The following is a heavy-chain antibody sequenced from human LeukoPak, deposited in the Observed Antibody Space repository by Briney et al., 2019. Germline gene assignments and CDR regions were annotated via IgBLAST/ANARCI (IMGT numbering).Heavy chain of an antibody. CDR2: ISGSGGST. D-gene: IGHD3-16*01. CDR1: GFTFSSYA. Sequence: GGSLRLSCAASGFTFSSYAMGWVRQAPGEGLGWVSGISGSGGSTYYADAVKRRFTISRDNSKNTLNLQMNSLRAEDTAVYYCANFIGRVLGYFDYWGQGTLVTVSS. CDR3: ANFIGRVLGYFDY. J-gene: IGHJ4*02. V-gene: IGHV3-23*01.